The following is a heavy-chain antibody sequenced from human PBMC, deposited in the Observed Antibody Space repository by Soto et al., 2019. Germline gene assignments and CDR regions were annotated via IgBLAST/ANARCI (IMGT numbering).Heavy chain of an antibody. J-gene: IGHJ5*01. CDR3: AGGRVAGLFRDS. CDR1: GGSISSEGYY. CDR2: IYSSGNT. Sequence: QVQLQESGPGLVKPSQTLSLTCTVSGGSISSEGYYWTWIRQHPGKGLEWIGYIYSSGNTYSNPSLKSRVSISRDTSRNDFSLNLPSLPAADTAISFCAGGRVAGLFRDSWGQGPLVTVSS. V-gene: IGHV4-31*03.